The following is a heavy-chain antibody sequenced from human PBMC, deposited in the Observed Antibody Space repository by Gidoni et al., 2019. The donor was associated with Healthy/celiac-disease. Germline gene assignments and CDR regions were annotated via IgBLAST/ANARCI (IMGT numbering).Heavy chain of an antibody. J-gene: IGHJ4*02. CDR1: GFTFSSYS. D-gene: IGHD3-16*01. V-gene: IGHV3-48*01. CDR2: ISSSSSTI. Sequence: EVQLVESGGGLVQPGGSLRLSCAASGFTFSSYSMNWVRQAPGKGLEWVSYISSSSSTIYYADSVKGRFTISRDNAKNSLYLQMNSLRAEDTAVYYCARDFWGREGNYFDYWGQGTLVTVSS. CDR3: ARDFWGREGNYFDY.